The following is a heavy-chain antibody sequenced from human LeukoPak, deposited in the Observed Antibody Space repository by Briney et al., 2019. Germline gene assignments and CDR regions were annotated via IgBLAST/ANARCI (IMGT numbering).Heavy chain of an antibody. V-gene: IGHV5-51*01. CDR1: GYSFTSYW. D-gene: IGHD3-3*01. CDR3: ARHKRDPGSYDFWSGYYPHNWFDP. Sequence: GESLKISCKGSGYSFTSYWIGWVRQMPGKGLEWMGIIYPGDSDTRYSPSFQGQVTISADKSISTAHLQWSSLKASDPAMYYCARHKRDPGSYDFWSGYYPHNWFDPWGQGALVTVSS. CDR2: IYPGDSDT. J-gene: IGHJ5*02.